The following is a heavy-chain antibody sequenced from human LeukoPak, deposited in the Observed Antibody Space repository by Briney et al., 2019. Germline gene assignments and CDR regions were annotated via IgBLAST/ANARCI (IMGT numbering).Heavy chain of an antibody. CDR3: ARGAMVRGVKRPFDY. Sequence: ASVKVSCKASGYTFTGYYMHWVRQAPGQGLEWMGWISAYNGNTNYAQKLQGRVTMTTDTSTSTAYMELRSLRSDDTAVYYCARGAMVRGVKRPFDYWGQGTLVTVSS. D-gene: IGHD3-10*01. CDR2: ISAYNGNT. CDR1: GYTFTGYY. J-gene: IGHJ4*02. V-gene: IGHV1-18*04.